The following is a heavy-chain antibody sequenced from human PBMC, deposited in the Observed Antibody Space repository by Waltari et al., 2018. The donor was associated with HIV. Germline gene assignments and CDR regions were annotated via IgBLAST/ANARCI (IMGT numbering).Heavy chain of an antibody. J-gene: IGHJ6*02. CDR3: AKDPMDIVATINYYGMDV. CDR2: ISGSGGST. CDR1: GFTFSRSA. D-gene: IGHD5-12*01. V-gene: IGHV3-23*01. Sequence: EVQLLVSGGGLVQPGGALRLSCAASGFTFSRSAMSWVRQAPGEGLEWVSAISGSGGSTYYADSVKGRFTISRDNSKNTLYLQMNSLRAEDTAVYYCAKDPMDIVATINYYGMDVWGQGTTVTVSS.